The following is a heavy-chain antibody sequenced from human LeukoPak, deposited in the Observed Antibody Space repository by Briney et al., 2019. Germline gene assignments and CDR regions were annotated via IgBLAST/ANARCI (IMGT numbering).Heavy chain of an antibody. CDR2: INPNRGGT. CDR1: GYTFTGYY. J-gene: IGHJ4*02. CDR3: ARGDIVVVPAAMAGGDY. D-gene: IGHD2-2*01. Sequence: GASVKVSCKASGYTFTGYYMHWVRQAPGQGLEWMGWINPNRGGTNYAQKFQGRVTMTRDTSISTAYMELSRLRSDDTAVYYCARGDIVVVPAAMAGGDYWGQGTLVTVSS. V-gene: IGHV1-2*02.